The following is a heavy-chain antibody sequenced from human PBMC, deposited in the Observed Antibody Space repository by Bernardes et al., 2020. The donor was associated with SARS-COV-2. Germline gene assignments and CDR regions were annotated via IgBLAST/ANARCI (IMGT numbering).Heavy chain of an antibody. Sequence: SQTLSLTCAISGDSVSSNSAAWNWIRQSPSRGLEWLGRTYYRSKWYNDYAVSVKSRITINPDTSKNQFSLQLNSVTPEDTAVYYCAGIAAASGYNWFDPWGQGTLVTVSS. D-gene: IGHD6-13*01. CDR1: GDSVSSNSAA. CDR3: AGIAAASGYNWFDP. CDR2: TYYRSKWYN. V-gene: IGHV6-1*01. J-gene: IGHJ5*02.